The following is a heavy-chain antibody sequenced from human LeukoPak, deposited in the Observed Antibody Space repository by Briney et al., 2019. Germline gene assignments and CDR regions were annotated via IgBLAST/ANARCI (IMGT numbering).Heavy chain of an antibody. D-gene: IGHD3-3*01. CDR3: ARDDVLRFLEWLGTYGMDV. CDR1: GFAFSSYA. CDR2: ISYDGSNK. V-gene: IGHV3-30-3*01. J-gene: IGHJ6*02. Sequence: PGRSLRLSCAASGFAFSSYAMDWVRQAPGKGLEWVAVISYDGSNKYYADSVKGRFTISRDNSKNTLYLQMNSLRAEDTAVYCCARDDVLRFLEWLGTYGMDVWGQGTTVTVSS.